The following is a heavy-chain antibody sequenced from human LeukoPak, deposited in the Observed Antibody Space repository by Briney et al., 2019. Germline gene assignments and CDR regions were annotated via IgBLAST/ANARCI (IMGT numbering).Heavy chain of an antibody. CDR1: GFTFSNYD. CDR3: AKDLSRAVAADWFDP. CDR2: ISDSGGST. Sequence: GGSLRLSCAASGFTFSNYDMSWVRQAPGKGLEWVSSISDSGGSTYYADSVKDRFTISRDNSKNTLYLQMTNLRAADTAVYYCAKDLSRAVAADWFDPWDQGSLVTVSS. J-gene: IGHJ5*02. V-gene: IGHV3-23*01. D-gene: IGHD6-19*01.